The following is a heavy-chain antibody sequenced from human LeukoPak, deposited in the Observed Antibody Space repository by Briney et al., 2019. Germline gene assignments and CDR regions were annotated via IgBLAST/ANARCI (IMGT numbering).Heavy chain of an antibody. Sequence: GGSLRLSCRSPGFTFSHFAMTSVRQAPGTGLELVSAISGSGGSTYYAASVRGRFTISRDNAKNTLFLQMTTLTVDDTAIYYCAPIPATDMPPVPSWGQGPVVTVSS. D-gene: IGHD2-2*01. J-gene: IGHJ4*02. CDR2: ISGSGGST. CDR1: GFTFSHFA. V-gene: IGHV3-23*01. CDR3: APIPATDMPPVPS.